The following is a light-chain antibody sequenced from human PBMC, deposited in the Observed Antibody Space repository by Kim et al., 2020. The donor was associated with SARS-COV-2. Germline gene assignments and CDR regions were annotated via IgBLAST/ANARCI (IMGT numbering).Light chain of an antibody. CDR3: SSYTSSSTSHV. CDR2: DVS. J-gene: IGLJ1*01. CDR1: SSDDGGYNY. V-gene: IGLV2-14*03. Sequence: QSALTQPASVSGSPGQSITISCTGISSDDGGYNYVSWYQQHPGKAPKLMIYDVSNRPSGVSNRFSGSKSDNTASLTISGLQAEDEADYYCSSYTSSSTSHVFGTGTKVTVL.